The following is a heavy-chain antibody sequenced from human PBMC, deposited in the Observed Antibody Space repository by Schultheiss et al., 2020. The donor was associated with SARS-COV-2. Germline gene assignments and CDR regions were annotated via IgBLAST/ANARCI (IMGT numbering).Heavy chain of an antibody. CDR3: TTVYGDYYYYYGMDV. CDR1: GFTFSNAW. Sequence: GESLKISCAASGFTFSNAWMNWVRQAPGKGLEWVGRIKSKTDGGTTDYAAPVKGRFTISRDDSKNTLYLQMNSLKTEDTAVYYCTTVYGDYYYYYGMDVWGQGTTVTVSS. CDR2: IKSKTDGGTT. J-gene: IGHJ6*02. D-gene: IGHD4-17*01. V-gene: IGHV3-15*07.